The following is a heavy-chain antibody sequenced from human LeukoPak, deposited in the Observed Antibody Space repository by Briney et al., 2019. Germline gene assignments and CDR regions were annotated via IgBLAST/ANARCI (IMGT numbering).Heavy chain of an antibody. V-gene: IGHV4-38-2*01. Sequence: PSETLSLTCAVSGYSISSGYYWGWIRQPPGKGLEWIGSIYHSGSTYYNPPLKSRVTISVDTSKNQFSLKLSSVTAADTAVYYCARNPPPSDSSGYYYVPDAFDIWGQGTMVTVSS. CDR3: ARNPPPSDSSGYYYVPDAFDI. J-gene: IGHJ3*02. CDR1: GYSISSGYY. D-gene: IGHD3-22*01. CDR2: IYHSGST.